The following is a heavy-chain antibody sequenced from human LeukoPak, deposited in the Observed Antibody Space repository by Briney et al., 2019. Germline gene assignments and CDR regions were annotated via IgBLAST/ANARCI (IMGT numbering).Heavy chain of an antibody. CDR3: ARVLGSRHYYESTGYLDY. CDR1: GYTFTGYY. CDR2: INPNSGGT. Sequence: ASVKVSCKASGYTFTGYYMHWVRQAPGQGLEWMGRINPNSGGTNYAQKFQGRVTMTRDTSISTAYMELSRLRSDDTAVYYCARVLGSRHYYESTGYLDYWGQGTLVTVSS. V-gene: IGHV1-2*06. J-gene: IGHJ4*02. D-gene: IGHD3-22*01.